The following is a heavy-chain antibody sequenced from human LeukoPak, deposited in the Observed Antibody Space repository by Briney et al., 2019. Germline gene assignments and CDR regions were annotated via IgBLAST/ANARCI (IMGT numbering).Heavy chain of an antibody. CDR1: GGSISSYY. J-gene: IGHJ6*03. CDR2: IYTSGST. Sequence: SETLSLTCTVSGGSISSYYWSWIRQPAGKGLEWIGRIYTSGSTNYNPSLKSRVTMSVDTSKNQFSLKLSSVTAADTAVYYCAKFGSGIYSSDLYYMDVWGKGTTVTVSS. V-gene: IGHV4-4*07. D-gene: IGHD3-10*01. CDR3: AKFGSGIYSSDLYYMDV.